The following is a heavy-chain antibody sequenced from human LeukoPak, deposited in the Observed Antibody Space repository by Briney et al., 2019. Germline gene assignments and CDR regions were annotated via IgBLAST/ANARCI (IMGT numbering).Heavy chain of an antibody. CDR3: ARGSTTLFDY. Sequence: SETLSLTCAVYGGSFSGYYWSWIRQPPGKGLEWIGEINHSGSTNYNPSLKSRVTISVDTSKNQFSLKLSSVTAADTAVYCCARGSTTLFDYWGQGTLVTVSS. CDR1: GGSFSGYY. CDR2: INHSGST. J-gene: IGHJ4*02. D-gene: IGHD1-26*01. V-gene: IGHV4-34*01.